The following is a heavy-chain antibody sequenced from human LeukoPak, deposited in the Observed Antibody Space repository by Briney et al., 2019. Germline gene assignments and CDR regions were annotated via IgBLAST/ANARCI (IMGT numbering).Heavy chain of an antibody. CDR3: AREYNYYGSGSYSDY. Sequence: GGSLRFSCAASGFTFSSYSMNWVRQAPGKGLECVSSISSSSSYIYYADSVKGRFTISRDNAKNSLYLQMNSLRAEDTAVYYCAREYNYYGSGSYSDYWGQGTLVTVSS. J-gene: IGHJ4*02. CDR1: GFTFSSYS. CDR2: ISSSSSYI. V-gene: IGHV3-21*01. D-gene: IGHD3-10*01.